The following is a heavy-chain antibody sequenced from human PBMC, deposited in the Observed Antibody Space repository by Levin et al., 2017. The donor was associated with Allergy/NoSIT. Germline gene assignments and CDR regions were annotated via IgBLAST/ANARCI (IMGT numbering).Heavy chain of an antibody. CDR1: GYTFTSYA. V-gene: IGHV1-3*01. D-gene: IGHD3-3*01. CDR3: ASFSDFWSGYPNYYYYYMDV. Sequence: GASVKVSCKASGYTFTSYAMHWVRQAPGQRLEWMGWINAGNGNTKYSQKFQGRVTITRDTSASTAYMELSSLRSEDTAVYYCASFSDFWSGYPNYYYYYMDVWGKGTTVTVSS. J-gene: IGHJ6*03. CDR2: INAGNGNT.